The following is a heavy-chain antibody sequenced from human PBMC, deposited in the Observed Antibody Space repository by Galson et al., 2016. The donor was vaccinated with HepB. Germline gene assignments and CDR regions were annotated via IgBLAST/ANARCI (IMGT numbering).Heavy chain of an antibody. CDR1: GYNFTLFW. V-gene: IGHV5-51*01. CDR3: ARHTCPRRRGVLHCFDP. J-gene: IGHJ5*02. Sequence: QSGAEVKKPGESLTISCKVSGYNFTLFWIGWVRQMPGKGLEWMGVIYPGDSDTIYSPSFQGQVTISVDKSINTAYLQWSSLKASDTAMYYCARHTCPRRRGVLHCFDPWGQGTLVTGSS. CDR2: IYPGDSDT. D-gene: IGHD3-10*01.